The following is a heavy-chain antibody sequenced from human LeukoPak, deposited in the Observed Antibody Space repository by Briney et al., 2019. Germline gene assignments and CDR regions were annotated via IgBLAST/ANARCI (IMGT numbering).Heavy chain of an antibody. CDR2: IYYSGST. CDR1: GGSISSGGYY. D-gene: IGHD5-12*01. J-gene: IGHJ4*02. CDR3: ARGTYSGYTIAQYFDY. V-gene: IGHV4-31*03. Sequence: PSQTLSLTCTVSGGSISSGGYYWSWIRQHPGKGLEWIGYIYYSGSTYYNPSFKSRVTISVDTSKNQFSLKLSSVTAADTAVYYCARGTYSGYTIAQYFDYWGQGTLVTVSS.